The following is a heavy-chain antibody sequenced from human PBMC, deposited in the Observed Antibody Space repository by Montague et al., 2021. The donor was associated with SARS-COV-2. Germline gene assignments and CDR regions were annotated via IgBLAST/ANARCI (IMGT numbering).Heavy chain of an antibody. J-gene: IGHJ4*02. V-gene: IGHV4-59*01. CDR2: VYNSGST. CDR1: GDSINSSY. D-gene: IGHD6-19*01. CDR3: ARGERGAWYNHYFDY. Sequence: SETLSLTCTVSGDSINSSYWSWIRQPPGKGLEWIGYVYNSGSTNYNPSLKSRVTISVDTPKNQFSLKLMSVTAADTAVYYCARGERGAWYNHYFDYWGQGALVTVSS.